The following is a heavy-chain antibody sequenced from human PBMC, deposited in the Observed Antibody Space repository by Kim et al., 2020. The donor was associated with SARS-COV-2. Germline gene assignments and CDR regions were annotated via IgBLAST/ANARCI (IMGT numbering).Heavy chain of an antibody. CDR3: ARDESWGWSP. CDR2: IKPDGSEK. V-gene: IGHV3-7*03. J-gene: IGHJ5*02. Sequence: GGSLRLSCAASGFTFSRNWMSWLRQAPGKGLEWVGNIKPDGSEKYYVDSVKGRFTISRDNADNSMYLRMNSLRVEDTAVYYCARDESWGWSPWCQGTLVTVSS. D-gene: IGHD6-19*01. CDR1: GFTFSRNW.